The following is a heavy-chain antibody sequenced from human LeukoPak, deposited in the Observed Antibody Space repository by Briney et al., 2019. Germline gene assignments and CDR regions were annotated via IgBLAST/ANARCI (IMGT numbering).Heavy chain of an antibody. V-gene: IGHV4-34*01. CDR3: ARGLNYYDSSGYLDY. J-gene: IGHJ4*02. D-gene: IGHD3-22*01. Sequence: PSETLSLTCAVYGGSFSDYYWTWIRQPPGKGLEWIGEINHSGSTNYNPSLKSRVTISVDTSKKQFSLKMTSVTAADTAVYFCARGLNYYDSSGYLDYWGQGTLVTVSS. CDR1: GGSFSDYY. CDR2: INHSGST.